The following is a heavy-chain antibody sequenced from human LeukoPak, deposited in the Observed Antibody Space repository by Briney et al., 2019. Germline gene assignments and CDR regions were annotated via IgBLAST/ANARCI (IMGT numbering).Heavy chain of an antibody. V-gene: IGHV5-51*01. CDR2: IYTGDSDT. J-gene: IGHJ4*02. D-gene: IGHD1-14*01. CDR1: GYSFTTSW. CDR3: AKRYSTTPGSFDY. Sequence: GASPQISSRASGYSFTTSWIGWVRQMPGRGLEWMGIIYTGDSDTSYSPSLKGQVTISVDKSISPASLKRRSLTASDTAMYYCAKRYSTTPGSFDYWGQGTLVSVSS.